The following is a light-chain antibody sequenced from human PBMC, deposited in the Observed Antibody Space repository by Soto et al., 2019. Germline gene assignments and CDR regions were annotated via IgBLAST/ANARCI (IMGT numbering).Light chain of an antibody. V-gene: IGKV1-5*03. CDR2: KAS. CDR1: QSISSW. CDR3: QPYNSYPWT. Sequence: DIQMTQSPSTLSASVGDRVTITCRASQSISSWLAWYQQKPGKAPKLLIYKASSLESGVPSRFSGSGSGTEFTLTISSLQADDFATYYCQPYNSYPWTFGHGTKVVIK. J-gene: IGKJ1*01.